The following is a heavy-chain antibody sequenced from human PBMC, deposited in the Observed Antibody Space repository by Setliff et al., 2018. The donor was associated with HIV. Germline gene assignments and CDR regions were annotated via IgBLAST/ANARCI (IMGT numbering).Heavy chain of an antibody. V-gene: IGHV1-18*01. D-gene: IGHD3-10*01. CDR1: GYTFTSYG. J-gene: IGHJ4*02. CDR2: ISAYNGNT. CDR3: ASGYGAGSYYAFDY. Sequence: ASVKVSCKTSGYTFTSYGISWVRQAPGQGLEWMGWISAYNGNTNYAQKLQGRVTMTTDTSTSTAYMELRSLRSDDTAVYYCASGYGAGSYYAFDYWGQGTLVTVSS.